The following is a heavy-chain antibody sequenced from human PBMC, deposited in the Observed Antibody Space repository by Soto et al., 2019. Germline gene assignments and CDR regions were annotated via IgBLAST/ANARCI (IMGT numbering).Heavy chain of an antibody. Sequence: SETLSLTCAVSGGSISSSNWWSWVRQPPGKGLEWIGEIYHSGSTNYNPSLKSRVTISVDKSKNQFSLKLSSVTAADTAVYYCARVGAYDFWSGHTPLDYWGQGTLVTVSS. J-gene: IGHJ4*02. CDR2: IYHSGST. CDR3: ARVGAYDFWSGHTPLDY. D-gene: IGHD3-3*01. V-gene: IGHV4-4*02. CDR1: GGSISSSNW.